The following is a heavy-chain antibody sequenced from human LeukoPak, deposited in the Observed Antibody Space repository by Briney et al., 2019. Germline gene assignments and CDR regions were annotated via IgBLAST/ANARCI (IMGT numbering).Heavy chain of an antibody. D-gene: IGHD3-10*01. CDR3: ARHGYYYGSGSSWFDP. J-gene: IGHJ5*02. CDR1: GYNFSSYW. V-gene: IGHV5-10-1*01. Sequence: GESLRISCKGSGYNFSSYWISRVGQMPGKGLEWMGRIDPSDSYTNYSPSFQGHVTISADKSISTAYLQWSSLKASDTAMYYCARHGYYYGSGSSWFDPWGQGTLVTVSS. CDR2: IDPSDSYT.